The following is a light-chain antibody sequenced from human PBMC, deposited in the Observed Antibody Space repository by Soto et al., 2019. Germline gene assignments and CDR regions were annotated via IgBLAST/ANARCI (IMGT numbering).Light chain of an antibody. CDR1: QSISTY. J-gene: IGKJ3*01. CDR3: QQSYSTPT. Sequence: DIQMTQTPSSLPASVGDRVTITCRASQSISTYVNWYQQKAGKAPKLLIYDASSLYSGVASRFSGSGSGTDFTLTISTLQPEDFATYYCQQSYSTPTFGPGTKVDIK. CDR2: DAS. V-gene: IGKV1-39*01.